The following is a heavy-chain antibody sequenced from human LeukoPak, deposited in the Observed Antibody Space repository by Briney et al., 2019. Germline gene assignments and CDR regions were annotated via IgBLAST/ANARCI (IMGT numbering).Heavy chain of an antibody. Sequence: GGSLRLSCAASGFTFSDYYMSWIRQAPGKGLEWVSYISGSGGAIYYADSVKGRFTISRDNAKNSLYLQMNSLRVEDTAVYYCARALHYDFWSSRAFGYWGQGTLVTVSS. V-gene: IGHV3-11*04. CDR1: GFTFSDYY. CDR3: ARALHYDFWSSRAFGY. D-gene: IGHD3-3*01. CDR2: ISGSGGAI. J-gene: IGHJ4*02.